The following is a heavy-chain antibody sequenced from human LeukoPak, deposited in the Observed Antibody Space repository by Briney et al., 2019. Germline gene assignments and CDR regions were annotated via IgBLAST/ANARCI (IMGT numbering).Heavy chain of an antibody. D-gene: IGHD6-13*01. Sequence: GASVEVSCKASGYSFTSYGISWVRQAPGQGLEWMGWISAYNGNTNYAQKLQGRVTMTTDTSTSTAYMELRSLRSDDTAVYYCALGYSSSWTGDAFDIWGQGTMVTVSS. J-gene: IGHJ3*02. CDR1: GYSFTSYG. CDR2: ISAYNGNT. CDR3: ALGYSSSWTGDAFDI. V-gene: IGHV1-18*01.